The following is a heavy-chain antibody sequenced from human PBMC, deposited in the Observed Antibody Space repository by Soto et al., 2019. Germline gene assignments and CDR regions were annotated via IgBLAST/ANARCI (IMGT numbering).Heavy chain of an antibody. CDR3: ARDGIVATIEGFDF. D-gene: IGHD5-12*01. CDR2: ISAYNGNT. Sequence: APVNVSCKASVYTKTRDVSSRRRQEPGKGLEWMGWISAYNGNTNYAQKLQGRVTITADKSTSTAYMELSSLRSEDTAVYFRARDGIVATIEGFDFWGQGTLVTVS. J-gene: IGHJ4*02. CDR1: VYTKTRDV. V-gene: IGHV1-18*01.